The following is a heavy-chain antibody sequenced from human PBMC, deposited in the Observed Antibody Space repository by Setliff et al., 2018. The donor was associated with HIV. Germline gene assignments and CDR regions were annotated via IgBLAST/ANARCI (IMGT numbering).Heavy chain of an antibody. D-gene: IGHD3-10*01. CDR2: IYPGDSDT. J-gene: IGHJ3*02. V-gene: IGHV5-51*01. Sequence: PGESLKISCKGSGYSFTSYWIGWVRQMPGKGLEWMGIIYPGDSDTRYSPSFQGQVTISADKSISTAYLQWSSLKASDTAAYYCARDSPPQYYYGSSAFDIWGQGTMVTVS. CDR3: ARDSPPQYYYGSSAFDI. CDR1: GYSFTSYW.